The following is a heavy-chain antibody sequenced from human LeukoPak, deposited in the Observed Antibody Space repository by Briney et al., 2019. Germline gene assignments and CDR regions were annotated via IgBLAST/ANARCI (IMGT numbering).Heavy chain of an antibody. J-gene: IGHJ5*02. V-gene: IGHV1-18*01. CDR3: ARGLNWNYDLGWVAP. Sequence: APVKVSCKASGYSFSSCSMSWVRQAPGQGLEWMGWISGYNGNTNYAQKFQGRVTLTTDTSTSTAYMELRSLRFDDTAIYYCARGLNWNYDLGWVAPWGQGTLVAVSS. D-gene: IGHD1-7*01. CDR1: GYSFSSCS. CDR2: ISGYNGNT.